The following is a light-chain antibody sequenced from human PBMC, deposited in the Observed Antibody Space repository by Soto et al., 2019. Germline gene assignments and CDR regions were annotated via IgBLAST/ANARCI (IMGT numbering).Light chain of an antibody. J-gene: IGLJ2*01. Sequence: QSVLTQPPSVSGAPGQRVTISCSGNSSNIGAGFDVHWYQQLPGAAPKLLIYASTNRPSGVPDRFSGSKSDTSASLAITGVQIDDEAYYYCQSYDTGLTGHVLFGGGTKLTVL. CDR3: QSYDTGLTGHVL. CDR2: AST. V-gene: IGLV1-40*01. CDR1: SSNIGAGFD.